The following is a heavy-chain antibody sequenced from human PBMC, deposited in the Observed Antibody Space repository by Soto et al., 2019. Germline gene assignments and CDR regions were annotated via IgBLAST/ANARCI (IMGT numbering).Heavy chain of an antibody. CDR1: GGSISSSSYY. Sequence: TSETLSLTCTVSGGSISSSSYYWGWIRQPPGKGLEWIGSIYYSGSTYYNPSLKSRVTISVDTSKNQFSLKLSSVTAADTAVYYCARRTGSSTYYFDYWGQGALVTVS. D-gene: IGHD6-6*01. CDR2: IYYSGST. CDR3: ARRTGSSTYYFDY. J-gene: IGHJ4*02. V-gene: IGHV4-39*01.